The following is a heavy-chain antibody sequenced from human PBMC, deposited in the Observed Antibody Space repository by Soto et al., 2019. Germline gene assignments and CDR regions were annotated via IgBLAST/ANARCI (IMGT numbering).Heavy chain of an antibody. V-gene: IGHV4-4*02. CDR1: SGSISSSNW. D-gene: IGHD6-6*01. CDR2: IYHSGST. Sequence: QVQLQESGPGLVKPSGTLSLTCAVSSGSISSSNWWRWVRQPPGKGLECIGEIYHSGSTNYNPSHKRRTTISVNNSNHQFSLQLSSAAAADTAVYYCARIRPCSSSPMYYYYYMDVWGKGTTVTVSS. CDR3: ARIRPCSSSPMYYYYYMDV. J-gene: IGHJ6*03.